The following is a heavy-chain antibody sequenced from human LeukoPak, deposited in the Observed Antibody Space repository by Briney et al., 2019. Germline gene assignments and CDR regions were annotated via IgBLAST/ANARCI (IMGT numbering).Heavy chain of an antibody. CDR3: ARDRGDDSSGYYYPDY. Sequence: ASVKVSCKASGYTFTGYYMHWVRQALGQGLEWMGRINPNSGGTNYAQKFQGRVTMTRDTSISTAYMEMSRLRSDDTAVYYCARDRGDDSSGYYYPDYWGQGTLVTVSS. D-gene: IGHD3-22*01. J-gene: IGHJ4*02. CDR1: GYTFTGYY. CDR2: INPNSGGT. V-gene: IGHV1-2*06.